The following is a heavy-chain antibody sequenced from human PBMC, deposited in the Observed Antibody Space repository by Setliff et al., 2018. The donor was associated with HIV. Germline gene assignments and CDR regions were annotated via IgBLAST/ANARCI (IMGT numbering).Heavy chain of an antibody. CDR1: GGSINTGSYY. D-gene: IGHD3-10*01. J-gene: IGHJ4*02. Sequence: PSETLSLTCTVSGGSINTGSYYWGWIRQPPGKGLESIGTIYYSGSTYYKSSLKSRRTISVDTSKNQFSLKMSSVTAADTAVYYCARARGPEGYFDSWGQGTLVTVSS. V-gene: IGHV4-39*07. CDR3: ARARGPEGYFDS. CDR2: IYYSGST.